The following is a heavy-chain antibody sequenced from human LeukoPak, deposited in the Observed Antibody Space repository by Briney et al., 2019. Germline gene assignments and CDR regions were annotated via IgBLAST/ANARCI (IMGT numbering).Heavy chain of an antibody. Sequence: GGSLRLSCAASGFTVRSIYTTWVRQAPGKGLEWVSSFYSGGSSYYADSVKGRFIISRDSSTDTLYLQMNSLRVEDTAVYYCAKERKDIVAAGTDYWGPGTLVTVSS. D-gene: IGHD6-13*01. V-gene: IGHV3-53*01. CDR2: FYSGGSS. CDR1: GFTVRSIY. CDR3: AKERKDIVAAGTDY. J-gene: IGHJ4*02.